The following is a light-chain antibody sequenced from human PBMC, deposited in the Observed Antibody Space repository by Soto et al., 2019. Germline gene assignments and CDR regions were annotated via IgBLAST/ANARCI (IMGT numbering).Light chain of an antibody. CDR2: DAS. Sequence: DIQMTQSPSSLSASVGDRVTITCQASQGIINYLNWYQQKPGKAPKLLIYDASNLETGVPSRFSGSGYGTDFTFTISSLQPEDIATYYCQQYDNLPLMYTFGQGTRLEI. J-gene: IGKJ5*01. V-gene: IGKV1-33*01. CDR3: QQYDNLPLMYT. CDR1: QGIINY.